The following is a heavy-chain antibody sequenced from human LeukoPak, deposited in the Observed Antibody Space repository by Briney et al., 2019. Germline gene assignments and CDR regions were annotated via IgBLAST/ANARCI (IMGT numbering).Heavy chain of an antibody. CDR3: ARERGSLDY. CDR2: IYYSGSN. J-gene: IGHJ4*02. V-gene: IGHV4-59*11. Sequence: ASETLSLTCSVSGGSISSHYWSWIRQPPGKGLEWSGYIYYSGSNNYNPSLKSRVTISVDTSKTQFSLKLSSVTAADTAEYYWARERGSLDYWGQGTLVTVPS. D-gene: IGHD1-26*01. CDR1: GGSISSHY.